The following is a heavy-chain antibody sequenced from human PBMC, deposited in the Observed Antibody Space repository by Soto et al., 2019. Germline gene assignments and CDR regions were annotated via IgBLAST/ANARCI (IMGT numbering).Heavy chain of an antibody. J-gene: IGHJ6*02. CDR3: AWLTPSGFFYYAMDV. D-gene: IGHD3-9*01. CDR1: GFSLRSTGMC. Sequence: TLVNPTQTLALTCSFSGFSLRSTGMCLSWIRRPPGKALEWLAYIDWDDDKYYNTFLKTRLTISKDTSKNQVVLTMTNMDPVDTATYYCAWLTPSGFFYYAMDVWGQGTTVTVSS. V-gene: IGHV2-70*01. CDR2: IDWDDDK.